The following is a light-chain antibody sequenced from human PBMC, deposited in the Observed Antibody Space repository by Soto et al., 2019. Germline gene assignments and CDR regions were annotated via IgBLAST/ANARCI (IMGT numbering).Light chain of an antibody. J-gene: IGKJ5*01. CDR2: DAS. V-gene: IGKV3-20*01. Sequence: EIVLTQSPATLALSLGERATLSCRAGQSIGSYLAWYQHKLGQPPRLLIYDASNRATGIPDRFSGSGSGTDFTLTISRLEPEDFAVYYCQHYDTSPITFGQGTRLEIK. CDR3: QHYDTSPIT. CDR1: QSIGSY.